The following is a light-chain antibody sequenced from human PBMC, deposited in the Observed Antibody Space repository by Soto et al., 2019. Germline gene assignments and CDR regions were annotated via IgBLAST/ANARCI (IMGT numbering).Light chain of an antibody. J-gene: IGLJ1*01. V-gene: IGLV2-8*01. CDR1: SRDVGGYNY. CDR3: CTDAGTYKV. CDR2: HVS. Sequence: QSVLTQPPSASGSPGQSVTMSCTGTSRDVGGYNYVSWYQQHPGKAPRLMIYHVSKRPSGVPDRFSGSKSGNAASLTISGLQAEDEADYYCCTDAGTYKVFGTGTKLTVL.